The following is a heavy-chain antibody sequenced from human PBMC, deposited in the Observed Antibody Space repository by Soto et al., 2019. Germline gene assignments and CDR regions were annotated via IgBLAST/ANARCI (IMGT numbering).Heavy chain of an antibody. J-gene: IGHJ4*02. V-gene: IGHV5-51*01. CDR3: ARSRVDYGDYEIFYFDY. CDR1: GYSFTSYW. CDR2: IYPGDSDT. D-gene: IGHD4-17*01. Sequence: GESLKISCKGSGYSFTSYWIGWVRQMAVKGLEWMGIIYPGDSDTRYSPSFQGQVTISADKSISTAYLQWSSLKASDTAMYYCARSRVDYGDYEIFYFDYWGQGTLVTVSS.